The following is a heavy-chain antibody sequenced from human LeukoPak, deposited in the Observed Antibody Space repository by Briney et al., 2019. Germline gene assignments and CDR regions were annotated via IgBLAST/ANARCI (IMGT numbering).Heavy chain of an antibody. Sequence: PGGSLRLSCAASGFTFSSYAMSWVRQVPGKGLEWVSSISGHTADTYYADSVKGRFTISRDNSKNTLYLQMNSLRAEDTAVYYCAKDGRSATYYDFWSGLNWGQGTLVTVSS. CDR1: GFTFSSYA. V-gene: IGHV3-23*01. CDR2: ISGHTADT. D-gene: IGHD3-3*01. J-gene: IGHJ4*02. CDR3: AKDGRSATYYDFWSGLN.